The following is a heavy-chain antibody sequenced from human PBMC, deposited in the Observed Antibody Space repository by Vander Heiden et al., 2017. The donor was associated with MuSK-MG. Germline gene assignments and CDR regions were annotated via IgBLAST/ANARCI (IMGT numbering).Heavy chain of an antibody. V-gene: IGHV4-39*01. Sequence: QLQLQERGPGLVKPSETLSLTCTVSRGSIRSNSYYWGWIRQPPGKGMECIGSIYYGGSTYYNPYLKSRVTISVDTSKNQFSLKLSSVTAADTAVYYCARHGGILTGQHPWAPDFDYWGQGALVTVSS. D-gene: IGHD3-9*01. CDR2: IYYGGST. CDR3: ARHGGILTGQHPWAPDFDY. J-gene: IGHJ4*02. CDR1: RGSIRSNSYY.